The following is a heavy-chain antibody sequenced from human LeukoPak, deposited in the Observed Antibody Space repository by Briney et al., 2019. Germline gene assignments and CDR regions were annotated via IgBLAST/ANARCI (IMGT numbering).Heavy chain of an antibody. CDR2: IYHSGST. V-gene: IGHV4-38-2*02. CDR3: ARKGNDYGDYGVSDY. Sequence: SETLSLTCTVSGYSISSGYYWGWIRQPPGKGLEWIGSIYHSGSTYYNPSLKSRVTISVDTSKNQFSLKLNSVTAADTAVYYCARKGNDYGDYGVSDYWGQGTLVTVSS. D-gene: IGHD4-17*01. J-gene: IGHJ4*02. CDR1: GYSISSGYY.